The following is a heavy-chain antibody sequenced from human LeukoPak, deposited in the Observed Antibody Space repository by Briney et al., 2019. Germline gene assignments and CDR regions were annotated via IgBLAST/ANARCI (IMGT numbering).Heavy chain of an antibody. CDR3: ATRRTSGYYHPLDY. V-gene: IGHV1-2*02. J-gene: IGHJ4*02. CDR2: INPNSGGT. CDR1: GYTFTGYY. Sequence: ASVKVSCKASGYTFTGYYMHWVRQAPGQGLEWMGWINPNSGGTNYAQKFQGRVTMTRDTSISTAYMELSRLRSDDTAVYYCATRRTSGYYHPLDYWGQGSQVTVSP. D-gene: IGHD3-22*01.